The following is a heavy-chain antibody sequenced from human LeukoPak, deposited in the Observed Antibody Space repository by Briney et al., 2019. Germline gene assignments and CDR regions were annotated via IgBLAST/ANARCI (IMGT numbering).Heavy chain of an antibody. D-gene: IGHD3-16*02. CDR2: ISGGGDTT. J-gene: IGHJ4*02. CDR3: ARDQIPYRNFDY. CDR1: GFTFSTYA. Sequence: GGSLRLSCAASGFTFSTYAMNWVRQAPGKGLEWVSAISGGGDTTLYTDSVKGRFTISRDNSRNTLYLQMNRLRADDTAVYYCARDQIPYRNFDYWGQGTLVAVSS. V-gene: IGHV3-23*01.